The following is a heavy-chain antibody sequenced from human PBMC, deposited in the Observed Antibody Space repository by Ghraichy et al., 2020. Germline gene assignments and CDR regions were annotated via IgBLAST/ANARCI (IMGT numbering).Heavy chain of an antibody. J-gene: IGHJ4*02. Sequence: LSLTCAASGFTFSSYAMSWVRQAPGKGLEWVSAISGSGGSTYYADSVKGRFTISRDNSKNTLYLQMNSLRAEDTAVYYCAKEEYPTFVVVITSIDYWGQGTLVTVSS. D-gene: IGHD3-22*01. V-gene: IGHV3-23*01. CDR2: ISGSGGST. CDR3: AKEEYPTFVVVITSIDY. CDR1: GFTFSSYA.